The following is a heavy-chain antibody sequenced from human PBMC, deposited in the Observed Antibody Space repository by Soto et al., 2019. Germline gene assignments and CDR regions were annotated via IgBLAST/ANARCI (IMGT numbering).Heavy chain of an antibody. Sequence: QVQLVESGGGVVQPGRSLRLSCAASGFTFSSYGMHWVRQAPGKGPEWVAVISYDGSNKYYADSVKGRFTISRDNSKNTLYLQMNSLRAEDTAVYYCAKGGSSGWPYFDYWGQGTLVTVSS. D-gene: IGHD6-19*01. J-gene: IGHJ4*02. V-gene: IGHV3-30*18. CDR2: ISYDGSNK. CDR1: GFTFSSYG. CDR3: AKGGSSGWPYFDY.